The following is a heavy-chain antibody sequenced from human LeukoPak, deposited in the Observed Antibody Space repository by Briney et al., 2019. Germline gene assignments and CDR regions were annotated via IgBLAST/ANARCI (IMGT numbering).Heavy chain of an antibody. Sequence: SETLSLTCTVSGGSISSDSYYWSWIRQPAGKGLEWIGRIYTSGSTNYNPSLTSRVTISVDTSKNQFSLKLSSMTVADTAVYYCAREANKIAARPIDYWGQGTLVTVSS. CDR2: IYTSGST. J-gene: IGHJ4*02. V-gene: IGHV4-61*02. D-gene: IGHD6-6*01. CDR1: GGSISSDSYY. CDR3: AREANKIAARPIDY.